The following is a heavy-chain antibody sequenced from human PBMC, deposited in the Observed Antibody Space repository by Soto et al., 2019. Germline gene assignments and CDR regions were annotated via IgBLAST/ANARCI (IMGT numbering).Heavy chain of an antibody. CDR1: EFTFRIFA. CDR3: ARGDREDIEEVVGVRPGEYSMDV. CDR2: ISYDGSRK. D-gene: IGHD1-26*01. V-gene: IGHV3-30-3*01. J-gene: IGHJ6*02. Sequence: QVHLVESGGGVVQPGSSLRLSCAASEFTFRIFAMHWLRHSPGKGLEWVAVISYDGSRKADSVKGRFTVSRDNSWNTLYLQMHSLSAEDKAIYYCARGDREDIEEVVGVRPGEYSMDVWGQGTTVTVSS.